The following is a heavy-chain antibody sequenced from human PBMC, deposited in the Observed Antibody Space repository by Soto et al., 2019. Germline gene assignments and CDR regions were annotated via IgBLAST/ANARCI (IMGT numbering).Heavy chain of an antibody. CDR1: GGSFSGYY. V-gene: IGHV4-34*01. CDR2: INHRGST. CDR3: ARGRARPPYCSGGSCYVWYFDL. Sequence: QVQLQQWGAGLLKPSETLSLTCAVYGGSFSGYYWSWIRQPPGKGLEWIGEINHRGSTNYNPSLKSRVTISVDTSNNEFSLELSSVTSADTAVYYCARGRARPPYCSGGSCYVWYFDLWGRGTLVTVSS. D-gene: IGHD2-15*01. J-gene: IGHJ2*01.